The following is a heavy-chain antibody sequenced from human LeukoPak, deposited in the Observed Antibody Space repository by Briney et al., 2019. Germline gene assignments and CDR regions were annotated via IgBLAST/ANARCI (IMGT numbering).Heavy chain of an antibody. D-gene: IGHD3-3*01. CDR2: IYYSGST. J-gene: IGHJ6*03. CDR1: GGSISDYY. V-gene: IGHV4-59*01. Sequence: PSETLSLTCTISGGSISDYYWNWIRQPPGKGLEWIGYIYYSGSTTYNPSLKSRVTMSVDTAKNQFSLKLRSVTAADTAVYYCARGDFCSKSNCYLRPMDVWGKGTTVTVSS. CDR3: ARGDFCSKSNCYLRPMDV.